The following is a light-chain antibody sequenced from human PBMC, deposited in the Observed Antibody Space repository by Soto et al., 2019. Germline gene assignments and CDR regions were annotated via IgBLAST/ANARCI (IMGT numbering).Light chain of an antibody. Sequence: DIQLTQSPFFLSASVGDRVTITCRASQWIRSYLAWYQQRPGKAPELLIYGASTLRTGVASRFSGSGSGTEFTLTISSLQPEDFATYFCQQLNIFPPLFTFGPGTKVDIK. J-gene: IGKJ3*01. CDR2: GAS. V-gene: IGKV1-9*01. CDR3: QQLNIFPPLFT. CDR1: QWIRSY.